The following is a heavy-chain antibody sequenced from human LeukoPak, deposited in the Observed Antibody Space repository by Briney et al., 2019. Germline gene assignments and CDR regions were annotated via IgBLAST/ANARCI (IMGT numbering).Heavy chain of an antibody. D-gene: IGHD5-18*01. CDR1: GYTFGDYG. Sequence: GGSLRLSCAASGYTFGDYGMSWVRQVPGKGLEWVSAISGSGGSTYYADSVKGRFTISRDNSKNTLYLQMNSLRAEDTAVYYCASHVDTATYYFDYWGQGTLVTVSS. J-gene: IGHJ4*02. CDR2: ISGSGGST. V-gene: IGHV3-23*01. CDR3: ASHVDTATYYFDY.